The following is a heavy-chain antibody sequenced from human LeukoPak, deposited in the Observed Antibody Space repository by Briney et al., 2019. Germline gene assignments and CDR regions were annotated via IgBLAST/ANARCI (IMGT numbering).Heavy chain of an antibody. V-gene: IGHV1-18*01. D-gene: IGHD2-2*01. J-gene: IGHJ6*03. CDR1: DDTFASYG. CDR2: ISPFNGKT. CDR3: AWGGEIVVEPDGDSYHYYMDV. Sequence: ASVKVSCKSSDDTFASYGISWVRQAPGQGLEWMGWISPFNGKTNYAQKFQGGVTMTTDTSTSTAYMELRSLKYDDTAVYYCAWGGEIVVEPDGDSYHYYMDVWGTGTTVTVSS.